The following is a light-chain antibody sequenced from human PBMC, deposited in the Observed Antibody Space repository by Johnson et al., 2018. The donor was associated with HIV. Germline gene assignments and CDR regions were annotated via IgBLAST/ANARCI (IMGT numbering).Light chain of an antibody. CDR1: SSNIGNNY. Sequence: HSVLTQPPSVSAAPGQKVTISCSGSSSNIGNNYVSWYQQLPGTAPKLLIYENNKRPSGIPDRFSGSKSGTSATLGITGLQTGDEADYYCGTWDSSLISNVFGPGTKVTGL. J-gene: IGLJ1*01. CDR2: ENN. CDR3: GTWDSSLISNV. V-gene: IGLV1-51*02.